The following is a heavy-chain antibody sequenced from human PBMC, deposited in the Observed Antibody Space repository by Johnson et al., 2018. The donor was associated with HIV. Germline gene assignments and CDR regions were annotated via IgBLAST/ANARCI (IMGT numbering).Heavy chain of an antibody. Sequence: VQLVESGGGVVQPGGSLRLSCAASGFTVSSNYMSWVRQAPGKGLEWVSGINWNGGTPVSADSLKGRFTISRDNAKNAVYLQMNSLRVEDTALYYCARGTYYYDTSGYLTRPRAFDVWGQGTTVTVSS. CDR3: ARGTYYYDTSGYLTRPRAFDV. CDR2: INWNGGTP. V-gene: IGHV3-20*04. D-gene: IGHD3-22*01. J-gene: IGHJ3*01. CDR1: GFTVSSNY.